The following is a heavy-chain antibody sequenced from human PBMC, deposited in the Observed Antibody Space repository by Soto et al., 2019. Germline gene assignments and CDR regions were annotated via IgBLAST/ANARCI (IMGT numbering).Heavy chain of an antibody. V-gene: IGHV3-23*01. CDR2: ISGSGGST. J-gene: IGHJ4*02. CDR3: AKSQRITMIVVVNPFDY. D-gene: IGHD3-22*01. Sequence: GGSLRLSCAASGFTFSSYAMSWVRQAPGKGLEWVSAISGSGGSTYYADSVKGRFTISRDNSKNTLYLQMNSLRAEDTAVYYCAKSQRITMIVVVNPFDYWGQGTLVTVSS. CDR1: GFTFSSYA.